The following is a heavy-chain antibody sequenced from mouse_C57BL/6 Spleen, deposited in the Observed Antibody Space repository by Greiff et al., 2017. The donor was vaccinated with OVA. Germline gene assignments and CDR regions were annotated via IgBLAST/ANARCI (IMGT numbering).Heavy chain of an antibody. CDR3: ARVYGYDGYAMDY. CDR2: IHPNSGST. CDR1: GYTFTSYW. J-gene: IGHJ4*01. V-gene: IGHV1-64*01. Sequence: QVQLQQPGAELVKPGASVKLSCKASGYTFTSYWMHWVKQRPGQGLEWIGMIHPNSGSTNYNEKFKSKATLTVDKSSSTAYMQLSSLTSEDSAVYYCARVYGYDGYAMDYGGKGTSVTVS. D-gene: IGHD2-2*01.